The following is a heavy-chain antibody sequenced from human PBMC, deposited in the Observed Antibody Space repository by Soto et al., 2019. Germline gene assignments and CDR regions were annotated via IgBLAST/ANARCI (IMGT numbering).Heavy chain of an antibody. Sequence: PGESLKISCKASGYIFNIYWIGWVRQMPGKGLEWMGVIYPGDSDTRYSPSFQGQVSISVDKSTSTAYLRWSSLKASDTAIYYCVRPDIPSRSSGYQYPFDFWGQGTQVTVSS. CDR3: VRPDIPSRSSGYQYPFDF. V-gene: IGHV5-51*01. CDR1: GYIFNIYW. D-gene: IGHD3-22*01. J-gene: IGHJ4*02. CDR2: IYPGDSDT.